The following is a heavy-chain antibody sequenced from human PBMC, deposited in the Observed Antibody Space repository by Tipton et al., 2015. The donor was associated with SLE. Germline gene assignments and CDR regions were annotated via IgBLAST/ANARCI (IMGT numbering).Heavy chain of an antibody. CDR2: IKDDGTEK. Sequence: SLRLSCAASGFAFSTYWMTWFRLAPGKGLEWVANIKDDGTEKYYLDSVWGRFTFSRDNAKNSLYLQMSSLRVEDTAVYYCARIKITGGGGEAFDIWGQGTMVTVSS. CDR1: GFAFSTYW. D-gene: IGHD3-16*01. CDR3: ARIKITGGGGEAFDI. J-gene: IGHJ3*02. V-gene: IGHV3-7*01.